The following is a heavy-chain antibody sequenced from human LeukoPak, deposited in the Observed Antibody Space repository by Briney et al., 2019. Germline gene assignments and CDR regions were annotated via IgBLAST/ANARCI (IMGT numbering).Heavy chain of an antibody. CDR2: IYSGGST. J-gene: IGHJ4*02. V-gene: IGHV3-53*01. CDR3: ARAPTSSPKYYFDY. Sequence: EGSLRLSCAASGFTVSSNYMSWVRQAPGKGLEWVSVIYSGGSTYYADSVKGRFTISRDNSKNTLYLQMNSLRAEDTAVYYCARAPTSSPKYYFDYWGQRTPVTVSS. CDR1: GFTVSSNY.